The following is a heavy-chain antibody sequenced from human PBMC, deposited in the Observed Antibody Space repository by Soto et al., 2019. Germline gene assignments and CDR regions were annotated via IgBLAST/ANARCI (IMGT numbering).Heavy chain of an antibody. CDR3: ARVDRYSSSS. D-gene: IGHD6-13*01. CDR2: IIPILGIA. CDR1: GGTFSSYT. V-gene: IGHV1-69*02. J-gene: IGHJ1*01. Sequence: QVQLVQSGAEVKKPGSSVKVSCKASGGTFSSYTISWVRQAPGQGLEWMGRIIPILGIANYAQKFQGRVSITADKSTSTAYMELSSLRSEDTGVYCGARVDRYSSSSWGPGTLGTVSS.